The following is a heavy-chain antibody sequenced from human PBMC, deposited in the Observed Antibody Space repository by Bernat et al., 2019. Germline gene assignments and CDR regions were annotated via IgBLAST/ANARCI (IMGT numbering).Heavy chain of an antibody. CDR1: GYSFSTHS. V-gene: IGHV5-51*01. CDR3: ARHACGGDCYSDY. Sequence: EVQLVQSGAEVKKPGESLKISCKGSGYSFSTHSIAWVRQMPGKGLECMGIIYPGDSDTKYSPSFQGQVTISADKSINTAYLQLSGLKASDTAMYYCARHACGGDCYSDYWGQGTLVTVSS. J-gene: IGHJ4*02. D-gene: IGHD2-21*02. CDR2: IYPGDSDT.